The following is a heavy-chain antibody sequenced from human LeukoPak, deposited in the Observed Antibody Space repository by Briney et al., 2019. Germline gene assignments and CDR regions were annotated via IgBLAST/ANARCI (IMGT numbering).Heavy chain of an antibody. CDR2: IWYDGSNK. V-gene: IGHV3-33*01. CDR1: GFTFSSYG. CDR3: ATDYGPLSLDY. D-gene: IGHD4-17*01. Sequence: GGSPRLSCAASGFTFSSYGMHWVRQAPGKGLEWVAVIWYDGSNKYYADSVKGRFTISRDNSKNTLYLQMNSLRAEDTAVYYCATDYGPLSLDYWGQGTLVTVSS. J-gene: IGHJ4*02.